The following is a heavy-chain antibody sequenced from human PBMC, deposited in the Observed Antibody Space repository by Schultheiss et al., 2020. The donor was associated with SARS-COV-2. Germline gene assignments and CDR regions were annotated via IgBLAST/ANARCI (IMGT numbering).Heavy chain of an antibody. Sequence: GGSLRLSCAASGFTFSSYAMHWVRQAPGKGLEWVAVISYDGSNKYYADSVKGRFTISRDNAKNSLYLQMNSLRAEDTAVYYCARDIAAAAGYYYYGMDVWGQGTTVTVSS. V-gene: IGHV3-30*07. CDR1: GFTFSSYA. CDR2: ISYDGSNK. CDR3: ARDIAAAAGYYYYGMDV. D-gene: IGHD6-13*01. J-gene: IGHJ6*02.